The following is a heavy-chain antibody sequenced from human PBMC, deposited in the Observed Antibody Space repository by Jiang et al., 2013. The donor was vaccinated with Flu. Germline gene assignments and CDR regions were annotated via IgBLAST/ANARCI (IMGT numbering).Heavy chain of an antibody. CDR1: LLRSAVVTT. Sequence: GLVKPSETLSLDLRCLWLLRSAVVTTRGWIRQAPRKGLEWIGSIYHSGSTYYNPSLKSRVTISVDTSKNQFSLKLSSVTAADTAVYYCARDWLGYGDYLNWFDPWGQGTLVTVSS. CDR2: IYHSGST. J-gene: IGHJ5*02. D-gene: IGHD4-17*01. V-gene: IGHV4-38-2*02. CDR3: ARDWLGYGDYLNWFDP.